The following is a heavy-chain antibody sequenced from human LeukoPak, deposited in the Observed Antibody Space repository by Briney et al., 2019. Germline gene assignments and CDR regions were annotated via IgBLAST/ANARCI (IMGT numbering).Heavy chain of an antibody. D-gene: IGHD6-19*01. V-gene: IGHV4-61*02. CDR1: GGSIRSGSYY. CDR3: AREGSSGASNWFDP. Sequence: SETLSLTCTVSGGSIRSGSYYWSWIRQPAGQGREWIGRIYTSGSTNYNPSLKSRVTISVDTSKTQFSLKLSSVTAADTAVYYCAREGSSGASNWFDPWGQGTLVTVSS. CDR2: IYTSGST. J-gene: IGHJ5*02.